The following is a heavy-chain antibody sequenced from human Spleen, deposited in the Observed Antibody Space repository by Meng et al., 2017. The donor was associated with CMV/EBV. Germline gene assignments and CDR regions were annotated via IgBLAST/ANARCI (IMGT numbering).Heavy chain of an antibody. J-gene: IGHJ4*02. CDR3: ASLGYCSSTSCYKDY. Sequence: VYGGSSSGYYWSWLRQPPGKGLEWIGEINHSGSTNYTPSLKSRVTISVGTSKNQFSLKLSSVTAADTAVYYCASLGYCSSTSCYKDYWGQGTLVTVSS. CDR2: INHSGST. D-gene: IGHD2-2*02. CDR1: GGSSSGYY. V-gene: IGHV4-34*01.